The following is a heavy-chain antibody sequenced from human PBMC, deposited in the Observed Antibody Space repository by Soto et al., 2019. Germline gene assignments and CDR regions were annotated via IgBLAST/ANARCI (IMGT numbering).Heavy chain of an antibody. CDR2: TSPYSGYT. CDR3: ARGGIVVATPLDS. CDR1: GYTFITYG. V-gene: IGHV1-18*01. D-gene: IGHD3-22*01. J-gene: IGHJ5*01. Sequence: QVQLVQSGAEVKRPGASVKVSCKASGYTFITYGISWVRQAPGQGLEWMGWTSPYSGYTNYAQRLQGRVTMTTDTSTRTAYMELRSLRSDDTAIYYCARGGIVVATPLDSWGQGTLVTVSS.